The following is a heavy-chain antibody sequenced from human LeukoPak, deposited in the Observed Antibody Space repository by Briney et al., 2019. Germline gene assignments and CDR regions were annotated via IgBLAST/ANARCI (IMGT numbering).Heavy chain of an antibody. CDR1: GGSISSYY. J-gene: IGHJ4*02. CDR2: IYYSGST. D-gene: IGHD6-19*01. V-gene: IGHV4-59*01. CDR3: AYSSGWYYFDY. Sequence: SETLSLTCTVSGGSISSYYWSWIRQPPGKGLEWIGYIYYSGSTNYNPSLKSRVTISVDTSKNQFSLKLSSVAAADTAVYYCAYSSGWYYFDYWGQGTLVTVSS.